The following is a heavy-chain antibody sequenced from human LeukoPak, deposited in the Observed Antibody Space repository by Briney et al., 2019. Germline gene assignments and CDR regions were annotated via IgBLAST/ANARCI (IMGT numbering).Heavy chain of an antibody. CDR3: ARQRRVRGYSYGSDY. J-gene: IGHJ4*02. CDR1: GGSFSGYY. V-gene: IGHV4-34*01. Sequence: SETLSLTCAVYGGSFSGYYWGWIRQPPGKGLEWIGEINHSGSTNYNPSLKSRVTISVDTSKNQFSLKLSSVTAADTAVYYCARQRRVRGYSYGSDYWGQGTLVTVSS. D-gene: IGHD5-18*01. CDR2: INHSGST.